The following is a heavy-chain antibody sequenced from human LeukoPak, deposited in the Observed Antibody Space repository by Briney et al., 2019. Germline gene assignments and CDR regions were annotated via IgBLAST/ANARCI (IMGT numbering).Heavy chain of an antibody. Sequence: GGSLRPSCAASGFTFDDYAMHWVRQAPGKGLEWVSGISWNSGSIGYADSVKGRFTISRDNAKNSLYLQMNSLRAGDTALYYCAKDSSGYSEYFQHWGQGTLVTVSS. CDR3: AKDSSGYSEYFQH. J-gene: IGHJ1*01. D-gene: IGHD3-22*01. CDR2: ISWNSGSI. CDR1: GFTFDDYA. V-gene: IGHV3-9*01.